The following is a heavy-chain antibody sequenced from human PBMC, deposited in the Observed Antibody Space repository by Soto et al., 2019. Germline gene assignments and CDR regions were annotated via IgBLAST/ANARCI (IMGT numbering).Heavy chain of an antibody. V-gene: IGHV1-18*04. Sequence: ASVKVSCKASGYTFTTYGITWLRQAPGQGLEWMGWISAYDGNTNYAQKFQGRVSMTTDPSTNTAYMELRSLRSDDTAVYYCASCSGGSKGLPYYYYGMDVWGQGTMVTVSS. J-gene: IGHJ6*02. CDR2: ISAYDGNT. D-gene: IGHD2-15*01. CDR3: ASCSGGSKGLPYYYYGMDV. CDR1: GYTFTTYG.